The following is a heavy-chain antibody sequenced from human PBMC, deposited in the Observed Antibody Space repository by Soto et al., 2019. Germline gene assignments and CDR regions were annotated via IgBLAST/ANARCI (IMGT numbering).Heavy chain of an antibody. CDR1: GDSVSSNSAA. Sequence: PSQTLSLTCAISGDSVSSNSAAWSWIRQSPSRGLEWLGRTYYRSKWYNDYAVSVKSRITINPDTSKNQFSLQLNSVTPEDTAVYYCARGLYSSSWFRNWFDPWGQGTLVTVSS. V-gene: IGHV6-1*01. CDR3: ARGLYSSSWFRNWFDP. J-gene: IGHJ5*02. D-gene: IGHD6-13*01. CDR2: TYYRSKWYN.